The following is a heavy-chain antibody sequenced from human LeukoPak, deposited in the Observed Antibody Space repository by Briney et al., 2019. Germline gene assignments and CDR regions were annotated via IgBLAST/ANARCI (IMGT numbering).Heavy chain of an antibody. CDR2: ISESGDTT. CDR1: GFTFSSYA. J-gene: IGHJ4*02. Sequence: GGSLRLSCAASGFTFSSYAISWVRQAPGKGLEWVSVISESGDTTYYADSVKGRFIISRDNSKNTLYLQMNSLRADDTAVYYCAKQKTGAYFDYWGQGTLVTVSS. CDR3: AKQKTGAYFDY. V-gene: IGHV3-23*01.